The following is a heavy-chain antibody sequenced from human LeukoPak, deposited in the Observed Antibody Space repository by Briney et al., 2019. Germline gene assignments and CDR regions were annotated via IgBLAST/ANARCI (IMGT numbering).Heavy chain of an antibody. V-gene: IGHV3-53*01. CDR3: ARGGSTKVAHTYDAFAI. D-gene: IGHD2-15*01. J-gene: IGHJ3*02. CDR2: IYGGGST. Sequence: GGSLRLSCAASGFTVRNSYMCWVRQAPGKGLEWVSVIYGGGSTYYADSAKGRFTISRDNSNNTLYLQMNSLRAEVTAVYYCARGGSTKVAHTYDAFAIWGQGTMVTVSS. CDR1: GFTVRNSY.